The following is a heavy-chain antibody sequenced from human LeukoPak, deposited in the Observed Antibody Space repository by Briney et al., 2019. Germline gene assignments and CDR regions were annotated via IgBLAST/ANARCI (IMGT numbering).Heavy chain of an antibody. CDR1: GFTFSNYD. D-gene: IGHD3-16*01. J-gene: IGHJ6*03. CDR2: IGATGDT. Sequence: GGSLRLSCAASGFTFSNYDMHWVRQAAGKGLEWVSHIGATGDTYYAGSVKGRFTISRDNAKNSLYLQMNSLRAEDTALYYCAKDSQGGNYYYYYMDVWGKGTTVTISS. CDR3: AKDSQGGNYYYYYMDV. V-gene: IGHV3-13*01.